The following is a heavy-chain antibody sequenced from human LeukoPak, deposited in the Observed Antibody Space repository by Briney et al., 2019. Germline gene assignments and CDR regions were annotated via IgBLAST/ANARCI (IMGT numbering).Heavy chain of an antibody. J-gene: IGHJ4*02. V-gene: IGHV3-30*04. D-gene: IGHD2-8*02. CDR2: ISSDGSIK. CDR1: GFTFSAYA. CDR3: AKDGSWSCTD. Sequence: GGSLRLSCAASGFTFSAYAMHWVRQAPGKGLEWVAVISSDGSIKYYADSVKGRFTISRDNSENTMWLQMGSLRAEDTAVYYCAKDGSWSCTDWGQGTLVRVSS.